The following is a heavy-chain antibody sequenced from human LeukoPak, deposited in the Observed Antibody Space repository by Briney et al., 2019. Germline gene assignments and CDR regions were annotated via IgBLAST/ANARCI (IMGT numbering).Heavy chain of an antibody. CDR2: FDPEDGET. CDR3: VTLDRVRSITMIVGGFDY. V-gene: IGHV1-24*01. D-gene: IGHD3-22*01. Sequence: ASVKVSCKVSGYTLTELSMHWVRQAPGKGLEWMGGFDPEDGETIYAQKFQGRVTMTEDTSTDTAYMELSSLRSEDTAVYYCVTLDRVRSITMIVGGFDYWGQGTLVTVSS. J-gene: IGHJ4*02. CDR1: GYTLTELS.